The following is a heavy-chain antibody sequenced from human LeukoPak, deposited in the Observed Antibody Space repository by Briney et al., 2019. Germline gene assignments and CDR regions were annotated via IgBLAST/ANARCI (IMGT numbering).Heavy chain of an antibody. CDR1: GFTVSTNY. CDR3: ARDQSSYAFFDY. CDR2: IYSGGST. Sequence: GGSLRLSCAASGFTVSTNYMSWLRQAPGKGLEWVSVIYSGGSTYYTDSVKGRFTISRDNSKNTLYLQMNSLRAEDTDLYYCARDQSSYAFFDYWGQGTLVTVSS. V-gene: IGHV3-53*01. J-gene: IGHJ4*02. D-gene: IGHD2-2*01.